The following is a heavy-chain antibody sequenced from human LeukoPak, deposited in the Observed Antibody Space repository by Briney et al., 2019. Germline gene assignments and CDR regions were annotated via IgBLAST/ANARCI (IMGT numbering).Heavy chain of an antibody. CDR3: AKGDSSGWYNSLGH. D-gene: IGHD6-19*01. J-gene: IGHJ4*02. V-gene: IGHV3-23*01. Sequence: GGSLRLSCEASGFTFMSYAMNWVRQAPGKGLEWVSAISGSGVSTNYKDSVKGRFTISRANSKNTLYLQMNSLSVEDTAIYYCAKGDSSGWYNSLGHWGQGALVTVSS. CDR2: ISGSGVST. CDR1: GFTFMSYA.